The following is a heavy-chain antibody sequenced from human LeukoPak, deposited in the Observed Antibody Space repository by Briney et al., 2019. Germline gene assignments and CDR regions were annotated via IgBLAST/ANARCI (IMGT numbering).Heavy chain of an antibody. CDR1: GFTFSSYA. Sequence: GGSLRLSCAASGFTFSSYAMSWVRLAPGKGLEWVSAISGSGGSTYYADSVKGRFTISRDNSKNTLYLQMNSLRAEDTAVYYCAAHGIVGAMFMAFDIWGQGTMVTFSS. D-gene: IGHD1-26*01. J-gene: IGHJ3*02. V-gene: IGHV3-23*01. CDR2: ISGSGGST. CDR3: AAHGIVGAMFMAFDI.